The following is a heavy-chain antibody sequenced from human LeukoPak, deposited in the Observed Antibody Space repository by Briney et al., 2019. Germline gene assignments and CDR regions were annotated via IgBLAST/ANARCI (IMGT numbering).Heavy chain of an antibody. D-gene: IGHD6-25*01. Sequence: AGGSLRLSCAASGFTFSSYSMNWVRQAPGKGLEWVSSISSSSSYIYYADSVKGRFTISRDNSKNTLYLQMNSLRAEDTAMYYCTKDLQRSLDYWGQGTLVTVSS. V-gene: IGHV3-21*01. J-gene: IGHJ4*02. CDR2: ISSSSSYI. CDR3: TKDLQRSLDY. CDR1: GFTFSSYS.